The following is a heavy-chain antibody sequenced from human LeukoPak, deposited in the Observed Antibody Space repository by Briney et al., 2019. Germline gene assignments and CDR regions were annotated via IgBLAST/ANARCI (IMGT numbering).Heavy chain of an antibody. J-gene: IGHJ4*02. Sequence: GGSVRLSCAASGFTFSGYAMSWVRQAPGEGLEWVSAISGSGGSTCYADSVKGRFTVSRDNSKNTLYLQMNGLRAEDTAVYYCAKDRIVGATTFDFDYWGQGTLVPVSS. CDR2: ISGSGGST. CDR1: GFTFSGYA. CDR3: AKDRIVGATTFDFDY. D-gene: IGHD1-26*01. V-gene: IGHV3-23*01.